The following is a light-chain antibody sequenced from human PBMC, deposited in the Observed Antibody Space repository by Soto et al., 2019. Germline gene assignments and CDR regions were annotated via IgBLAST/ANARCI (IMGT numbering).Light chain of an antibody. CDR2: GAY. J-gene: IGKJ2*01. CDR3: QHLNTYPRT. CDR1: QGISSY. V-gene: IGKV1-9*01. Sequence: DIQLTQSPSFLSASVGDRVTITCRASQGISSYLAWYQQPPGKAPKLLIYGAYTLQRGVSSRFSGSGSGTEFTLTISTLQPEDFATYYCQHLNTYPRTFGQGTKLEV.